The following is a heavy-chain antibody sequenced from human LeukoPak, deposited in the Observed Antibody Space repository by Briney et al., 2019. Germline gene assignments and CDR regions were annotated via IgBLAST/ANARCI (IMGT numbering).Heavy chain of an antibody. V-gene: IGHV4-59*01. CDR1: GGSISSYY. J-gene: IGHJ4*02. Sequence: SETLSLTCTVSGGSISSYYWSWVRQPPGKGLEWIGYMYYSGTTNYNPSLKSRVTISLDTSKKQFSLKLISVTAADTAVYYCARERTSSFDYWGQGTLVTVSS. CDR3: ARERTSSFDY. D-gene: IGHD2-2*01. CDR2: MYYSGTT.